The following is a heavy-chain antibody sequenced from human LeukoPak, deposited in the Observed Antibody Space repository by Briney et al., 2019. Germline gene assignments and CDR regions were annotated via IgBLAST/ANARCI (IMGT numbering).Heavy chain of an antibody. J-gene: IGHJ4*02. CDR3: ARESGQWLVFDD. CDR1: GFTFSSYW. D-gene: IGHD6-19*01. Sequence: GGSLRLSCAASGFTFSSYWMSWVRQAPGKGLEWVANIKQDGSEKYFVDSVKGRFTISRDNAKNSLYLQLNSLRAEDTAVYYCARESGQWLVFDDWGQGTLVTVSS. CDR2: IKQDGSEK. V-gene: IGHV3-7*01.